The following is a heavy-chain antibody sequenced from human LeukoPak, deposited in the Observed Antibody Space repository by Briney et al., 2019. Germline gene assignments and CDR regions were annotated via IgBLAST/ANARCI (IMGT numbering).Heavy chain of an antibody. Sequence: PSETLSLTCTVSGGSISRSRDYWGWIRQPPGKGLEWIGSIDYSGSTYYNPSLKSRVTISVDTSKNQFSLKLSSVTAADTAVYYCARLGGVVTAYFDYRGQGTLVTVSS. J-gene: IGHJ4*02. CDR3: ARLGGVVTAYFDY. D-gene: IGHD2-21*02. CDR2: IDYSGST. V-gene: IGHV4-39*01. CDR1: GGSISRSRDY.